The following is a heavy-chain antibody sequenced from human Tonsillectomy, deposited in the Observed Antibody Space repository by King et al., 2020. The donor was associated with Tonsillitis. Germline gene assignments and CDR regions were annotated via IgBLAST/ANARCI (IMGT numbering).Heavy chain of an antibody. V-gene: IGHV3-21*01. CDR1: GFTFRTYS. CDR2: FSASGSK. CDR3: GRDKGASYYDTGRGSFDI. Sequence: VQLVESGGGLVKPGGSLRLSCVAFGFTFRTYSRNWVPKPPGQGREWCSSFSASGSKYFANWVKGRFTISRYNAKNSLYLQMDSLRADDTAVYYCGRDKGASYYDTGRGSFDIWGQGTTVTVSS. D-gene: IGHD3-22*01. J-gene: IGHJ3*02.